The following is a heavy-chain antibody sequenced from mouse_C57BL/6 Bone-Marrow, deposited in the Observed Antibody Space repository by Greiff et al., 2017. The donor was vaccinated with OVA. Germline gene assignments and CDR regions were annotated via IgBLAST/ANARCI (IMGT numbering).Heavy chain of an antibody. D-gene: IGHD2-10*01. J-gene: IGHJ3*01. CDR2: IRSKSNNYAT. Sequence: EVKLVESGGGLVQPKGSLKLSCAASGFSFNTYAMNWVRQAPGKGLEWVARIRSKSNNYATYYADSVKDRFTISRDDSESMLYLQMNNLKTEDTAMYYCVRPAYYGNPAWFAYWGQGTLVTVSA. CDR3: VRPAYYGNPAWFAY. V-gene: IGHV10-1*01. CDR1: GFSFNTYA.